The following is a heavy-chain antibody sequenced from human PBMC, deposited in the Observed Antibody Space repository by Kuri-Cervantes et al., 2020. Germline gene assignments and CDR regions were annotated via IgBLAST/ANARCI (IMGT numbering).Heavy chain of an antibody. CDR2: ISAYNGNT. CDR1: GYTLTELS. CDR3: ARDGGSGGKFDP. J-gene: IGHJ5*02. V-gene: IGHV1-18*01. Sequence: ASVKVSCKVSGYTLTELSMHWVRQAPGKGLEWMGWISAYNGNTNYAQKLQGRVTMTTDTSTSTAYMELRSLRSDDTAVYYCARDGGSGGKFDPWGQGTLVTVSS. D-gene: IGHD3-10*01.